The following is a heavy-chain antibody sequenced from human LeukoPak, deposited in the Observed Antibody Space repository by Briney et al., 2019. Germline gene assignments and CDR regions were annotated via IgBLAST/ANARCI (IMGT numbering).Heavy chain of an antibody. V-gene: IGHV4-4*09. CDR3: ARSHYDFWSGYYFDY. Sequence: PSETLSLTCTVSGGSISSYYWSWIRQPPGKGLEWIGYIYTSGSTNYNPSLKSRVTISVDTSKNQFSLKLSSVTAADTAVYYCARSHYDFWSGYYFDYWGQGTLVNVSS. CDR2: IYTSGST. D-gene: IGHD3-3*01. J-gene: IGHJ4*02. CDR1: GGSISSYY.